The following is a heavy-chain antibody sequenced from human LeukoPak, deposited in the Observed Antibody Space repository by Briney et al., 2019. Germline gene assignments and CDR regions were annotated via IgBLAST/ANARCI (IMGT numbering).Heavy chain of an antibody. CDR3: AKDFRIGYSAHFDY. Sequence: GGSLRLSCVGSGFTFRSHAVSWVRQAPEKGLEFVSGIYENGGTTYYADSVKGRFSISRDNSKNTLYLQMDSLRGEDTAVYYCAKDFRIGYSAHFDYWGQGALVTVSS. D-gene: IGHD2-21*01. CDR2: IYENGGTT. CDR1: GFTFRSHA. V-gene: IGHV3-23*01. J-gene: IGHJ4*02.